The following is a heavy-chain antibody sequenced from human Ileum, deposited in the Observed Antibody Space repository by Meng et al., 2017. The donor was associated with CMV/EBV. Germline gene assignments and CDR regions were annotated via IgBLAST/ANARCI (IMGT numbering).Heavy chain of an antibody. V-gene: IGHV1-3*01. J-gene: IGHJ4*02. Sequence: RVSCKASGYSFTSLGMHWVRQTPGQKLEWMGYINGGNGDTAFSPKAQGRVTITRDTSINTAYMELSGLKSDDTAIYYCARDYWGSDYWGQGTLVTVSS. CDR3: ARDYWGSDY. CDR2: INGGNGDT. D-gene: IGHD3-16*01. CDR1: GYSFTSLG.